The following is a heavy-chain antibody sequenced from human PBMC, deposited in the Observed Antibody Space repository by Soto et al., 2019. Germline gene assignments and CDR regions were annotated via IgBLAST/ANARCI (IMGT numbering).Heavy chain of an antibody. D-gene: IGHD1-1*01. J-gene: IGHJ6*02. Sequence: SETLSLTCVVSGASISSCSYYWGWIRQPPGKGLEWIGSIYYSGSTYYNPSLKSRVTISVDTSKNQFSLKLSSVTAADTAVYYCARQGTTGTVYYGMDVWGQGTTVTVSS. CDR2: IYYSGST. V-gene: IGHV4-39*01. CDR3: ARQGTTGTVYYGMDV. CDR1: GASISSCSYY.